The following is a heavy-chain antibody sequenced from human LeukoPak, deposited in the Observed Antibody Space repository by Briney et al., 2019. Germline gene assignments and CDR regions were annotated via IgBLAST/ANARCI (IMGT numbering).Heavy chain of an antibody. CDR1: GASISDYY. D-gene: IGHD3-22*01. V-gene: IGHV4-4*07. Sequence: SETLSLTCTVSGASISDYYWSWIRQPAGKGLEWVGRIYTSERTNYNPSLKSRVTLSVDTSKNQFSLKLTSVTAADTAVYYCAREVGYPHRHLGWGLGILVTVSS. CDR3: AREVGYPHRHLG. J-gene: IGHJ4*02. CDR2: IYTSERT.